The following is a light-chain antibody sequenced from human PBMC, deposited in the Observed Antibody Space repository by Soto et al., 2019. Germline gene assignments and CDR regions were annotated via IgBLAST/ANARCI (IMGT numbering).Light chain of an antibody. J-gene: IGKJ1*01. Sequence: AIQMTQSPSSLSASVGDRVTITCRASQDISDDVGWYQQTPGKAPKLLISGASRLQSGVPSRFSGSGSGAAFTLTITSLRPEDSATYYCLQNHHYPRTVGQGTKVEI. V-gene: IGKV1-6*01. CDR2: GAS. CDR1: QDISDD. CDR3: LQNHHYPRT.